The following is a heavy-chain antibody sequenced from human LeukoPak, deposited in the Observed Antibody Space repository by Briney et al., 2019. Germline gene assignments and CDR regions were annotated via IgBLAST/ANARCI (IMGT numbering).Heavy chain of an antibody. V-gene: IGHV1-69*05. D-gene: IGHD5-18*01. CDR3: ARAYGGYSYGSDH. J-gene: IGHJ4*02. CDR2: IIPIFGTA. Sequence: SVKVSCKASGGTFSSYAISWVRQAPGQGLEWMGGIIPIFGTANYAQKFQGRVTITTDESTSTAYMELSSLRSDDTAVYYCARAYGGYSYGSDHWGQGTLVIVSS. CDR1: GGTFSSYA.